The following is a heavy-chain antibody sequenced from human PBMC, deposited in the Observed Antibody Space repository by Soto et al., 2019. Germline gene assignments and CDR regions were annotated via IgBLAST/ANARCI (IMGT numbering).Heavy chain of an antibody. CDR2: IYYSGST. CDR3: ARSTDSYSSGGKKLFDY. J-gene: IGHJ4*02. V-gene: IGHV4-31*02. CDR1: GGSISSGGYY. Sequence: SETVSLTCTVSGGSISSGGYYWSWIRQHPGKGLEWIGYIYYSGSTYYNPSLKSRVTISVDTSKNQFSLKLSSVTAADTAVYYCARSTDSYSSGGKKLFDYWGQGTLVTVS. D-gene: IGHD6-25*01.